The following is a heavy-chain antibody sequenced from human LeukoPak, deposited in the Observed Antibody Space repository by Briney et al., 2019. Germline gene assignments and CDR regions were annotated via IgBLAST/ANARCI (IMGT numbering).Heavy chain of an antibody. CDR3: AREDSGSSRVFDV. D-gene: IGHD1-26*01. J-gene: IGHJ3*01. Sequence: KLLGRITMTTDTPTSTVYMELRSLRSDDTAVYYCAREDSGSSRVFDVWGQGTMVTVSS. V-gene: IGHV1-18*01.